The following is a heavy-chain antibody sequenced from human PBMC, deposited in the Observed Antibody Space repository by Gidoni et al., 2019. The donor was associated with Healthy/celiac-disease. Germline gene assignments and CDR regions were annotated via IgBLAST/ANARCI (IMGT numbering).Heavy chain of an antibody. V-gene: IGHV1-3*01. CDR1: GYTFTSYA. Sequence: QVQLVQSGAEVKKPGASVKVSCKASGYTFTSYAMHWVRQAPGQRLEWMGWINAGNGNTKYSQKFQGRVTITRDTSASTAYMELSSLRSEDTAVYYCARDSPRITIFGVVDAHFDYWGQGTLVTVSS. CDR3: ARDSPRITIFGVVDAHFDY. CDR2: INAGNGNT. J-gene: IGHJ4*02. D-gene: IGHD3-3*01.